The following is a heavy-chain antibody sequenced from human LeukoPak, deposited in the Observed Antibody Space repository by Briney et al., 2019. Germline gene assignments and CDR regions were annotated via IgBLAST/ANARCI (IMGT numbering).Heavy chain of an antibody. D-gene: IGHD3-3*01. CDR2: IYHSGST. V-gene: IGHV4-4*02. CDR1: GGSISSNNW. CDR3: ARDILRFLEWLPPV. Sequence: PSETLSLTCAVSGGSISSNNWWSWVRQPPGKGLEWIGEIYHSGSTNYNPSLKSRVTISIDKSKNQFSLRLSSVTAADTAVYYCARDILRFLEWLPPVWSQGTLVTVSS. J-gene: IGHJ1*01.